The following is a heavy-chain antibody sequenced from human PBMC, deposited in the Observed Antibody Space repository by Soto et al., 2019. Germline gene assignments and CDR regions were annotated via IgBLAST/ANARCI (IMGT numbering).Heavy chain of an antibody. V-gene: IGHV4-34*01. CDR2: INHSGST. Sequence: SETLSLTCAVYGGSFSGYYWSWIRQPPGKGLEWIGEINHSGSTNYNPSLKSRVTISVDTSKNQFSLKLSSVTAADTAVYYCARGLGDYGDYEGIYYYYMDVWGKGTTVTVSS. J-gene: IGHJ6*03. D-gene: IGHD4-17*01. CDR1: GGSFSGYY. CDR3: ARGLGDYGDYEGIYYYYMDV.